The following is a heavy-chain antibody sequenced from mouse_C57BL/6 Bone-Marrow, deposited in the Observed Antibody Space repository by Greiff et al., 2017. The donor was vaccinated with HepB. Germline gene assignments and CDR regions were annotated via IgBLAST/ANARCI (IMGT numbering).Heavy chain of an antibody. CDR3: TFITTVVEDYYYAMDY. CDR1: GFTFSNYW. Sequence: EVKLVESGGGLVQPGGSMKLSCVASGFTFSNYWMNWVRQSPEKGLEWVAQIRLKSDNYATHYAESVKGRFTISRDDSKSSVYLQMNNLRAEDTGIYYCTFITTVVEDYYYAMDYWGQGTSVTVSS. V-gene: IGHV6-3*01. D-gene: IGHD1-1*01. CDR2: IRLKSDNYAT. J-gene: IGHJ4*01.